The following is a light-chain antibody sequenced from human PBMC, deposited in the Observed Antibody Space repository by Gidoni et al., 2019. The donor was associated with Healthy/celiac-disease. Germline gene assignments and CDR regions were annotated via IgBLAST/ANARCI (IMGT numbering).Light chain of an antibody. V-gene: IGKV1-27*01. J-gene: IGKJ3*01. Sequence: DIQMTQSPSSLSASVGDRVTITRRASQGISNYLAWYQQKPGKVPKLLIYAASTLQSGVPSRFSGSGSGTDFTLTISSLQPEDVATYYCQKYNSAPPPFGPGTKVDIK. CDR3: QKYNSAPPP. CDR2: AAS. CDR1: QGISNY.